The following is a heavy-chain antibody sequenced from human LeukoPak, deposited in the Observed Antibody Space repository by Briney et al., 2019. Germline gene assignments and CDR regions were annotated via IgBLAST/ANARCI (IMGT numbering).Heavy chain of an antibody. D-gene: IGHD3-10*01. CDR2: IPNDGTNP. CDR1: GFAFSTYG. V-gene: IGHV3-30*03. J-gene: IGHJ4*02. CDR3: ARDLWFGESPWYFAY. Sequence: PGGSLRLSCAASGFAFSTYGMLWVRQAPGKGLEWAAFIPNDGTNPYYSDSVRGRFTISRDNSKNTLYLQMNSLRAEDTAVYYCARDLWFGESPWYFAYWGQGTLVTVSS.